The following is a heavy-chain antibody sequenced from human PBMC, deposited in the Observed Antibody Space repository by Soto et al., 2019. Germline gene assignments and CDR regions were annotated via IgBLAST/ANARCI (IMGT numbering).Heavy chain of an antibody. Sequence: EASVKVSCKVSGYTLTELSMHWVRQAPGKGLEWMGGFDPEDGETIYAQKFQGRVTMTEDTSTDTAYMELRSLRSEDTAVYYCATALVGGSYSDAFDIWGQGTIVTV. D-gene: IGHD1-26*01. CDR2: FDPEDGET. CDR1: GYTLTELS. J-gene: IGHJ3*02. V-gene: IGHV1-24*01. CDR3: ATALVGGSYSDAFDI.